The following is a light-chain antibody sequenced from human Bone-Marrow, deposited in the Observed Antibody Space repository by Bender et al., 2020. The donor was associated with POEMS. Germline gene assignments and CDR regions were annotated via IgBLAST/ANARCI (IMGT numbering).Light chain of an antibody. CDR3: ATWDDSRGIVV. Sequence: QSVLTQPPSASGTPGQRVIISCSGSSSNIVTNPVNWYQHLPGTAPKVLIYNTNQRPSGVPDRFSGSKSGTSASLAISALQSEDEGDYLCATWDDSRGIVVFGGGTSLTVL. J-gene: IGLJ2*01. CDR1: SSNIVTNP. V-gene: IGLV1-44*01. CDR2: NTN.